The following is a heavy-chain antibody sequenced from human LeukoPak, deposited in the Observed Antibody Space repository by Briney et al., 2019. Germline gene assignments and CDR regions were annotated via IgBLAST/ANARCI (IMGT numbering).Heavy chain of an antibody. V-gene: IGHV4-30-2*01. D-gene: IGHD7-27*01. CDR2: IYHSGST. J-gene: IGHJ4*02. CDR3: ARTPTGAGFDY. Sequence: SQTLSLTCTVSGGSISSGGYYWSWIRQPPGKGLEWIGYIYHSGSTYYNPSLKSRVTISVDRSKNQFSLKLSSVTAADTAVYYCARTPTGAGFDYWGQGTLVTVSS. CDR1: GGSISSGGYY.